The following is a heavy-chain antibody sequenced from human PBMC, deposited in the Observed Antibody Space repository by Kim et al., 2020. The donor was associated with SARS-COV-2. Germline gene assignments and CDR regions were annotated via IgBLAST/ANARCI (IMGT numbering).Heavy chain of an antibody. Sequence: TKYGQKVQGRVIMTPGTSTNTAYMELWSLRSDDTAMYYCARGAYGDVSFDYWGQGTLVTVSS. J-gene: IGHJ4*02. V-gene: IGHV1-18*01. CDR2: T. CDR3: ARGAYGDVSFDY. D-gene: IGHD4-17*01.